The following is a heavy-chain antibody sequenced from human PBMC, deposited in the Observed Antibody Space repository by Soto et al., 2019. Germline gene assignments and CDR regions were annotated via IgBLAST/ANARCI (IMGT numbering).Heavy chain of an antibody. CDR1: GGTFSSYA. CDR2: IIPIFGTA. J-gene: IGHJ5*02. Sequence: SVKVSCKASGGTFSSYAISWVRQAPGQGLEWMGEIIPIFGTANYAQKFQGRVTITADESTSTAYMELSSLRSEDTAVYYCARVIAAAVSNWFDPWGQGTLVTVSS. CDR3: ARVIAAAVSNWFDP. V-gene: IGHV1-69*13. D-gene: IGHD6-13*01.